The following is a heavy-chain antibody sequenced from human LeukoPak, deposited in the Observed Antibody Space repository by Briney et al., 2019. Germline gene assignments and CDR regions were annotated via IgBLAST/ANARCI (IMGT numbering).Heavy chain of an antibody. J-gene: IGHJ4*02. D-gene: IGHD5-24*01. CDR2: ISSSSSYT. V-gene: IGHV3-11*06. Sequence: GGSLRLSCAASAFTFSDYYMSWLRQAPGKGLEWVSYISSSSSYTNYADSVKGRFTISRDNAKNSLYLQMNSLRAEDTAVYYCAGRGDGNLYYFDHWGQGTLVTASS. CDR1: AFTFSDYY. CDR3: AGRGDGNLYYFDH.